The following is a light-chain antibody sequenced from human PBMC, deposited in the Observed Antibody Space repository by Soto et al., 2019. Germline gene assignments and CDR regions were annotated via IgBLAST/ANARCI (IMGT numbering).Light chain of an antibody. CDR3: QQYHTSPLT. J-gene: IGKJ1*01. V-gene: IGKV3-20*01. CDR2: GAS. CDR1: QSVSSSY. Sequence: EIVLTQSPGTLSLSPGERATFSCRASQSVSSSYIAWYQQKRGQAPRRLIYGASIRATGMPDRFSGSGSGTAFPLTISRLEPEDFALYYCQQYHTSPLTFGQGTK.